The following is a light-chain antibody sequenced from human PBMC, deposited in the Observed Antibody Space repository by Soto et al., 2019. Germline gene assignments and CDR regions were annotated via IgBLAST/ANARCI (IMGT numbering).Light chain of an antibody. Sequence: EIVMTQSPATLSVSPGERATFSCRASQSVSSNLAWYQQKPGQAPRLLIYSASTRATGVPDRFSGSGSGTHFTLTITRLEPEDFAIYICQNYNLSFGPGTKVDIK. CDR2: SAS. CDR3: QNYNLS. J-gene: IGKJ3*01. CDR1: QSVSSN. V-gene: IGKV3D-15*01.